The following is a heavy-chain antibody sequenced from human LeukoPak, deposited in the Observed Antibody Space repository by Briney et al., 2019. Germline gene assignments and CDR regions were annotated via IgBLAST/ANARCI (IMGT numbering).Heavy chain of an antibody. J-gene: IGHJ3*02. D-gene: IGHD3-22*01. CDR1: GYTFTSYG. Sequence: ASVKVSCKASGYTFTSYGISWVRQAPGQGLEWMGWINPYNGNTNYAQKFQGRVTMTRDTSISTAYMELSRLRSDDTAVYYCADSSGYYSYDAFDIWGQGTMVTVSS. V-gene: IGHV1-18*01. CDR2: INPYNGNT. CDR3: ADSSGYYSYDAFDI.